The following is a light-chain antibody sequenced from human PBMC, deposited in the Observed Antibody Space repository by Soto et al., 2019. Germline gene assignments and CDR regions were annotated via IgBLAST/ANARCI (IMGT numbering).Light chain of an antibody. CDR3: QQRSEWPRT. CDR1: QSISSS. CDR2: DAS. V-gene: IGKV3-11*01. J-gene: IGKJ1*01. Sequence: EIVLTQSPATLSLSPGERATLSCRASQSISSSLAWYQQKPGQAPRLLIYDASSRATGFPTRFSASGSETDFTLTIGSLEPEDFAVYYCQQRSEWPRTFGQGTKVEIK.